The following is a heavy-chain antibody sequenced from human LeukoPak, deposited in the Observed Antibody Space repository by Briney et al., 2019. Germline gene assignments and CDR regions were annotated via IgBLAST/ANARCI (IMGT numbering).Heavy chain of an antibody. CDR2: ISWNSGSI. CDR1: GFTFDDYA. Sequence: GGSLRLSCAASGFTFDDYAMHWVRQAPGKGLEWVSGISWNSGSIGYADSVKGRFTISRDNAKNSLYLQMNSLRAEDTAVYYCAKVGYYYDSSGYYGGGSYDYWGQGTLVTVSS. V-gene: IGHV3-9*01. J-gene: IGHJ4*02. CDR3: AKVGYYYDSSGYYGGGSYDY. D-gene: IGHD3-22*01.